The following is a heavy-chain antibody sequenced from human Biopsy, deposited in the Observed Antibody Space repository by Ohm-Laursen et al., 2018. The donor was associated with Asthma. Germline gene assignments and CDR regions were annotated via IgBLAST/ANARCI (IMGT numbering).Heavy chain of an antibody. CDR3: ARCQVGYSSGWSLLLKKIYYSGMDV. CDR1: GGTFSNFA. Sequence: SVKVSCKAPGGTFSNFAIGWVRQAPGQGLEWLGGIMTVFGTTNYAQKFQGRVTITADESTSTAYMDVTSLRSEDTAIYCCARCQVGYSSGWSLLLKKIYYSGMDVWGQGTAVTVSS. CDR2: IMTVFGTT. V-gene: IGHV1-69*13. J-gene: IGHJ6*02. D-gene: IGHD6-19*01.